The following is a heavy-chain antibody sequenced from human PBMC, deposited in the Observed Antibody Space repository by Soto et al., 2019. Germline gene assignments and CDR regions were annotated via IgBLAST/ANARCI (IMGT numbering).Heavy chain of an antibody. J-gene: IGHJ4*02. V-gene: IGHV3-21*01. D-gene: IGHD3-22*01. Sequence: EVQLVESGGGLVKPGGSLRLSCAASGFTFSSYSMNWVRQAPGKGLEWVSSISSSSSFIYYADSLKGRFTISRDNAKNSLYLQMNSLRAEDTAVYYCARNPYYYDTSGYCYWGQGTLVTVSS. CDR2: ISSSSSFI. CDR3: ARNPYYYDTSGYCY. CDR1: GFTFSSYS.